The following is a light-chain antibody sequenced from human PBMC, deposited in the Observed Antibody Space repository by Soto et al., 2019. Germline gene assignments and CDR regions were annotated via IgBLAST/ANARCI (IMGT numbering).Light chain of an antibody. CDR3: HQRQYWPPIT. Sequence: EIVLTQSPGTLSLSTGERATLSCRASQIFSSNYLAWYQQKPGQAPRLLIYGASSRATGIPDRFSGSGSGTDFTLTISCLEPEDFAVYYCHQRQYWPPITFGQGTRLEIK. J-gene: IGKJ5*01. V-gene: IGKV3D-20*02. CDR1: QIFSSNY. CDR2: GAS.